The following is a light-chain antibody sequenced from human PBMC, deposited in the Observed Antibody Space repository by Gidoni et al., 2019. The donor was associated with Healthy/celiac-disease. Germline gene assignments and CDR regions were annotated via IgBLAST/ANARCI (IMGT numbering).Light chain of an antibody. Sequence: AIRMTQSPSSFSASTGDRVTITCRASQGLSSYLAWYQQKPGKAPKLLIYAASTLQSGVPSRFSGSGSGTDFTLTISCLQSEDFATYYCQQYYSYPLLTFGGGTKVEIK. J-gene: IGKJ4*01. CDR2: AAS. CDR3: QQYYSYPLLT. V-gene: IGKV1-8*01. CDR1: QGLSSY.